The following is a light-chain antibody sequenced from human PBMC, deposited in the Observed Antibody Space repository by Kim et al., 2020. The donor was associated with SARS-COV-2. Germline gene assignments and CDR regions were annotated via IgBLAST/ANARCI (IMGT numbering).Light chain of an antibody. CDR1: QSISW. Sequence: DIQMTQSPSTLSASVGDRVTITCRASQSISWLAWYQHKPGNAPQLLIFKASTLENGVPSRFIGSGSGTEFTLTISSLQPTDFATYYCQQYSSYPWTFGQGTKVDIK. V-gene: IGKV1-5*03. CDR2: KAS. CDR3: QQYSSYPWT. J-gene: IGKJ1*01.